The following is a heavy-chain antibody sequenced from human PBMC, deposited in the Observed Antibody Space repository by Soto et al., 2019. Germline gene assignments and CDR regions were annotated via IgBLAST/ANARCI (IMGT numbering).Heavy chain of an antibody. CDR2: INPNSGGT. CDR1: GYTFTGYY. V-gene: IGHV1-2*04. Sequence: ASVKVSCKASGYTFTGYYMHWVRQAPGQGLEWMGWINPNSGGTNYAQKFQGWVTMTRDTSISTAYMELSRLRSDDTAVYYCARGARSVSGYSEYYFDYWGQGTLVTVSS. J-gene: IGHJ4*02. D-gene: IGHD3-3*01. CDR3: ARGARSVSGYSEYYFDY.